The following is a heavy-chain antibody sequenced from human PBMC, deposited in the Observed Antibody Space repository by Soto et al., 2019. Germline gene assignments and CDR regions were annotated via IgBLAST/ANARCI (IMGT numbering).Heavy chain of an antibody. J-gene: IGHJ5*02. V-gene: IGHV3-74*01. CDR2: INSDGSDT. D-gene: IGHD6-6*01. CDR3: ARDPARGGHWCDP. CDR1: GFTFSSYW. Sequence: PGGSLRLSCAASGFTFSSYWMHWVRQAPGKGLVWVSRINSDGSDTTYADSVKGRFTISRDNAKNTLYLQMNSLRAEDTAMYYCARDPARGGHWCDPWGQGTLGTVSA.